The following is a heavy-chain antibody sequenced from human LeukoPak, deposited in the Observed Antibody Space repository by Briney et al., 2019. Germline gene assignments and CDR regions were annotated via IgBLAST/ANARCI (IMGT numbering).Heavy chain of an antibody. Sequence: GGSLRLSCAASGFTFSSYGMHWVRQAPGKGLEWVAVISYDGSNKYYADSVKGRFTISRDNSKNTLYLQMNSLRAEDTAVYYCARGPIYYDFPDGAFDIWGQGTMVTVSS. V-gene: IGHV3-30*03. D-gene: IGHD3-3*01. CDR1: GFTFSSYG. J-gene: IGHJ3*02. CDR3: ARGPIYYDFPDGAFDI. CDR2: ISYDGSNK.